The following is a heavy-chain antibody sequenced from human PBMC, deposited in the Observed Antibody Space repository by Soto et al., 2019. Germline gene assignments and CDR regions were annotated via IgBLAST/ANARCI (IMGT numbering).Heavy chain of an antibody. J-gene: IGHJ6*02. Sequence: SGGSLRLSCAASGFTFDDYGMSWVRQAPGKGLEWVSGINWNGGSTGYADSVKGRFTISRDNAKNSLYLQMNSLRAEDTALYYCARDSLLVGAIPYGYYYGMDVWGQGTTVTVSS. CDR1: GFTFDDYG. V-gene: IGHV3-20*04. CDR3: ARDSLLVGAIPYGYYYGMDV. CDR2: INWNGGST. D-gene: IGHD1-26*01.